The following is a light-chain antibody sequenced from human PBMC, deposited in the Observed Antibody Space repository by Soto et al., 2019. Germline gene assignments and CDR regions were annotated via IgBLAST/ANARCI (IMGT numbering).Light chain of an antibody. CDR3: QQDTSPPWT. Sequence: DIVLTQSPGTLSLSPGEIATLACSSSQSVPGNYVAWLQQKPGQSPRLLIVGASSRPTGIPDRFSGSGSGTDFTLTISGLETEAFAVYYGQQDTSPPWTVGKGTKV. V-gene: IGKV3-20*01. CDR1: QSVPGNY. CDR2: GAS. J-gene: IGKJ1*01.